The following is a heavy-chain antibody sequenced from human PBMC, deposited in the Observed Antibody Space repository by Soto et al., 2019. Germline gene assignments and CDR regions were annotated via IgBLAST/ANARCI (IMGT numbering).Heavy chain of an antibody. CDR2: IRSKANSYAT. CDR3: TRLGNTALVRNGMDV. CDR1: GFTFSGSA. Sequence: PGGSLRLSCAASGFTFSGSAMHWVRQASGKGLEWVGRIRSKANSYATAYAASVKGRFTISRDDSKNTAYLQMNSLKTEDTAVYYCTRLGNTALVRNGMDVWGQGTTVTVSS. D-gene: IGHD5-18*01. V-gene: IGHV3-73*01. J-gene: IGHJ6*02.